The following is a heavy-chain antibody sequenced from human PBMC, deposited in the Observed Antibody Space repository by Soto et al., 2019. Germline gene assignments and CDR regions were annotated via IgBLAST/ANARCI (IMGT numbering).Heavy chain of an antibody. V-gene: IGHV4-59*01. CDR2: IYYSGST. Sequence: SETLSLTCTVSGGSISSYYWSWIRQPPGKGLEWIGYIYYSGSTNYNPSLKSRVTISVDTSKNQFSLKLSSVTAADTAVYYCAREKRLIFGTPDGPFDYWGQGTLVTVSS. CDR3: AREKRLIFGTPDGPFDY. J-gene: IGHJ4*02. D-gene: IGHD3-10*02. CDR1: GGSISSYY.